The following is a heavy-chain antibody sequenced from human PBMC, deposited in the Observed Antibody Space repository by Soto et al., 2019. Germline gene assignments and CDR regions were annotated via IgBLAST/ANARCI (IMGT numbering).Heavy chain of an antibody. CDR2: TGSTSHPK. D-gene: IGHD5-18*01. CDR3: ARDRTAMDVFDS. Sequence: GGSLRLSCEASGFNFSKSGMYWVRQAPGKGLEWISYTGSTSHPKYYADAVKGRFTISRDNAKNSLYLQMDSLRDDDTALYYCARDRTAMDVFDSWGQGTQVTVSS. J-gene: IGHJ4*01. V-gene: IGHV3-48*02. CDR1: GFNFSKSG.